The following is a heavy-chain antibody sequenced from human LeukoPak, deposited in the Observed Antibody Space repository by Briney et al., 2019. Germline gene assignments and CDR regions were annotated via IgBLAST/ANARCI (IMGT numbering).Heavy chain of an antibody. CDR2: ISSSSDTI. Sequence: GGSLRPSCAASGFTFSSYSMNWVRQAPGKGLEWVSYISSSSDTIYYADSVKGRFTISRDNAKNSLYLQMYSLRAEDTAVYYCARENNYVWGSDDYWGQGTLLTVSS. J-gene: IGHJ4*02. V-gene: IGHV3-48*01. D-gene: IGHD3-16*01. CDR3: ARENNYVWGSDDY. CDR1: GFTFSSYS.